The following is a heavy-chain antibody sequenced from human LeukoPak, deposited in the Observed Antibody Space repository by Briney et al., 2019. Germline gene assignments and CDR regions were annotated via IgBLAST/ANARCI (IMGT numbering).Heavy chain of an antibody. D-gene: IGHD3-22*01. CDR3: ARPLPREINDNSTYYNVDAFDI. CDR1: GGSISSSSFY. V-gene: IGHV4-39*01. Sequence: SETLSLTCSVSGGSISSSSFYWGWIRQSPGKGLEWIGSISYSGTTYYNPSLKTRVTMSVDTSKNQFSLKLTSVTAADTAVFYCARPLPREINDNSTYYNVDAFDIWGQGTMVTVSS. J-gene: IGHJ3*02. CDR2: ISYSGTT.